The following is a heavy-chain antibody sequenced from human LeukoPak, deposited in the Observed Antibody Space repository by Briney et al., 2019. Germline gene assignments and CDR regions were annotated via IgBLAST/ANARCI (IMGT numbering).Heavy chain of an antibody. V-gene: IGHV6-1*01. CDR2: IHYRSKWYN. Sequence: SQTLSLTCAISGDSVSSSSAAWNWSRQSPSRGLDWLGRIHYRSKWYNDDAVSVKGRINIKSDTSKNQFSLPLNSVTPEDTAVYYCTRTGVGSGSHYYYYGMDDWGQGTTVTVSS. CDR3: TRTGVGSGSHYYYYGMDD. CDR1: GDSVSSSSAA. J-gene: IGHJ6*02. D-gene: IGHD1-26*01.